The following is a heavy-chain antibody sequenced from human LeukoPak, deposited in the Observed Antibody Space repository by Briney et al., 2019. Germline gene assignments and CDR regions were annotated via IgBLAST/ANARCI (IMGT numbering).Heavy chain of an antibody. V-gene: IGHV6-1*01. D-gene: IGHD1-26*01. CDR3: ARDYHSGSYLEPDGVDAFDI. Sequence: SQTLSLTCAISGDSVSSNSADWNWIRQSPSRGLEWLGRTYYRSKRYNDYAVSVKSRITINPDTSKNQFSLQLNSVTPEDTAVYYCARDYHSGSYLEPDGVDAFDIWGQGTMVTVSS. CDR1: GDSVSSNSAD. CDR2: TYYRSKRYN. J-gene: IGHJ3*02.